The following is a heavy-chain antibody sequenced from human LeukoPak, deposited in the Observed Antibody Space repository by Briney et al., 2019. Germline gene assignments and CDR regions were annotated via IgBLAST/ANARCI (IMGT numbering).Heavy chain of an antibody. CDR3: ARSIYCGGDCYLTGAFDI. CDR2: MNQLGNEK. V-gene: IGHV3-7*01. D-gene: IGHD2-21*02. Sequence: GGSLRLSCAASKFTFSSYWMSWVRQAPGKGLEWVAYMNQLGNEKNYLDSVKGRFTISRDNAKNSLYLQMNSLRAEDTAVYYCARSIYCGGDCYLTGAFDIWGQGTMVTVSS. J-gene: IGHJ3*02. CDR1: KFTFSSYW.